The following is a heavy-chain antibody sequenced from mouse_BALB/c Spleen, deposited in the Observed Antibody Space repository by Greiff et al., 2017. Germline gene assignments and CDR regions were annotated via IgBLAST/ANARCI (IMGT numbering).Heavy chain of an antibody. D-gene: IGHD1-1*01. V-gene: IGHV1-18*01. CDR1: GYTFTEYT. Sequence: EVQLQQSGPELVKPGASVKISCKTSGYTFTEYTMHWVKQSHGKSLEWIGGINPNNGGTSYNQKFKGKATLTVDKSSSTAYMELRSLTSEDSAVYYCAREGLLYYGSSYVDRYFDVWGAGTTVTVSS. J-gene: IGHJ1*01. CDR3: AREGLLYYGSSYVDRYFDV. CDR2: INPNNGGT.